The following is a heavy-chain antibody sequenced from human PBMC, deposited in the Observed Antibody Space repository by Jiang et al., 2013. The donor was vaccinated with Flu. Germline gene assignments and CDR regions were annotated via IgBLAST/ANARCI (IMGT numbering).Heavy chain of an antibody. V-gene: IGHV2-5*02. J-gene: IGHJ4*02. D-gene: IGHD3-22*01. CDR3: AHILSYYYDASGFNYYFDY. CDR1: GFSLSTSGVG. Sequence: KPTQTLTLTCTFSGFSLSTSGVGVGWIRQPPGKALGWLALIYWDDDKRYSPSLKNRLAITKGTSKNQVVLTMTNMDPVDTATYYCAHILSYYYDASGFNYYFDYWGQGPWSPSPQ. CDR2: IYWDDDK.